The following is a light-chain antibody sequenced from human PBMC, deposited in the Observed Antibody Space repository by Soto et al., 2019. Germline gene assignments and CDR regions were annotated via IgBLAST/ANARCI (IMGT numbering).Light chain of an antibody. CDR2: AAS. V-gene: IGKV1-39*01. CDR1: QTISNY. Sequence: DIHMTQSPSSLSAFVGDRVTITCRAGQTISNYVNCYQQKPGKAPKVLIYAASTLQSGLPSRFSGSGSGADFTLTISSLQPEDFATYYCQQSYTIPWMFGQGTKVEIK. J-gene: IGKJ1*01. CDR3: QQSYTIPWM.